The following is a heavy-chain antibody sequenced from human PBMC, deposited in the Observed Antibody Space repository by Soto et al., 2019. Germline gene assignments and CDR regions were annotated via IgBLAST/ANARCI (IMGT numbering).Heavy chain of an antibody. D-gene: IGHD6-25*01. Sequence: QVQLVQSGAEVKKPGSSVKVSCKASGGTFSSYAISWVRQAPGQGLEWMGGIIPIFGTANYAQKFQGRVTITADESTSTAYMELSSLRSEETAVYYCARQGAALRDYYYGMDVWGQGTTVTVSS. CDR1: GGTFSSYA. J-gene: IGHJ6*02. CDR2: IIPIFGTA. CDR3: ARQGAALRDYYYGMDV. V-gene: IGHV1-69*12.